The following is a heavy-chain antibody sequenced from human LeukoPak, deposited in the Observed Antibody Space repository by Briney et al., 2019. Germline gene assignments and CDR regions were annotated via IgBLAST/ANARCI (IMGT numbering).Heavy chain of an antibody. J-gene: IGHJ5*02. V-gene: IGHV3-48*03. CDR3: ARDKGSDGIDL. CDR1: GFTFSNYE. Sequence: GGSLRLSCAASGFTFSNYEMNWVRQAPGKGLGWVSYIRTGGSSIYYADSVRGRFTISRDDAKNSVFLQMTSLRAEDTAVYYCARDKGSDGIDLWGQGTLVIVSS. CDR2: IRTGGSSI. D-gene: IGHD1-26*01.